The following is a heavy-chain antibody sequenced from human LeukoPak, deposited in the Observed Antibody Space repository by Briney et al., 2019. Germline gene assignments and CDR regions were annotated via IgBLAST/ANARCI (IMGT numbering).Heavy chain of an antibody. V-gene: IGHV4-59*10. J-gene: IGHJ4*02. D-gene: IGHD1-26*01. Sequence: PSETLSLTCAVYGGSFSGYYWSWIRQPAGKGLEWIGRIYTSGSTNYNPSLKSRVTMSVDTSKNQFSLKLSSVTAADTAVYYCARHSGSYRYYFDYWGQGTLVTVSS. CDR2: IYTSGST. CDR3: ARHSGSYRYYFDY. CDR1: GGSFSGYY.